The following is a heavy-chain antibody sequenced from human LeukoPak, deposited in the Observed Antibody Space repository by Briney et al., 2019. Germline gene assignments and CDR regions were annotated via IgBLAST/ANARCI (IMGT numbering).Heavy chain of an antibody. CDR2: ISYAGSNK. CDR3: ARDLDIVVVVAACDY. J-gene: IGHJ4*02. Sequence: GGSLRLSCAASGFTFSSYAMHWVRQAPGKGLEWVAVISYAGSNKYYADSVKGRFTISRDNSKNTLYLQMNSLRAEDTAVYYCARDLDIVVVVAACDYWGQGTLVTVSS. CDR1: GFTFSSYA. D-gene: IGHD2-15*01. V-gene: IGHV3-30-3*01.